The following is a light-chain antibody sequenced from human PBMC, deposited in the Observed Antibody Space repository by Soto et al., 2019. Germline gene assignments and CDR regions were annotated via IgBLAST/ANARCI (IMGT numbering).Light chain of an antibody. J-gene: IGKJ2*01. Sequence: DIQMTQSPSTLSASVGDRVTITCRASQSVTNWLAWYQQKPGKAPNLLIYDASRLQSGIPSRFSGSGSGTEFPLTLSSLQPDDFATYYCQQYTTYPYTFGQGTKLEIK. CDR2: DAS. V-gene: IGKV1-5*01. CDR1: QSVTNW. CDR3: QQYTTYPYT.